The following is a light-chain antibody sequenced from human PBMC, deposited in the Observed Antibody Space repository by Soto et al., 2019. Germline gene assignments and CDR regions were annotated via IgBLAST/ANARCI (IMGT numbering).Light chain of an antibody. CDR3: QSYDSSLSVYV. V-gene: IGLV1-40*01. J-gene: IGLJ1*01. CDR2: ANI. CDR1: SSDIGAGYD. Sequence: QSVLTQPPSVSGAPGQRVTISCPGSSSDIGAGYDVHWYQQLPGTAPRLLIYANINRPSGVPDRFSGSKSGTSASLAITGLQADDEADYYCQSYDSSLSVYVFGTGTKLTVL.